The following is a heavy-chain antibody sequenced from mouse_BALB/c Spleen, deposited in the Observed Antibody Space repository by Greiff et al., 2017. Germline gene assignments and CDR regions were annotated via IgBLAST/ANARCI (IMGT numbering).Heavy chain of an antibody. J-gene: IGHJ4*01. CDR3: ARDGSREFFYAMDY. CDR1: GFTFSSFG. D-gene: IGHD1-1*01. V-gene: IGHV5-17*02. CDR2: ISSGSSTI. Sequence: EVHLVESGGGLVQPGGSRKLSCAASGFTFSSFGMHWVRQAPEKGLEWVAYISSGSSTIYYADTVKGRFTISRDNPKNTLFLQMTSLRSEDTAMYYCARDGSREFFYAMDYWGQGTSVTVSS.